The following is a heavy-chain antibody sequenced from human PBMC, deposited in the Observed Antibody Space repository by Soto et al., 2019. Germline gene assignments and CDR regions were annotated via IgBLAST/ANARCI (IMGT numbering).Heavy chain of an antibody. V-gene: IGHV1-2*04. J-gene: IGHJ3*02. CDR3: ARDYDGSASYGFEI. D-gene: IGHD3-22*01. CDR2: INPNSGGA. Sequence: QVRLVQSGAEVKKPGASVKVSCKASGYTFTGYYIHWVRQAPGQGLEWMGWINPNSGGANIAQKFQGWVTMTRDTSISATSMELSRLRSNDTAVYFCARDYDGSASYGFEIWGQGTMVTVAS. CDR1: GYTFTGYY.